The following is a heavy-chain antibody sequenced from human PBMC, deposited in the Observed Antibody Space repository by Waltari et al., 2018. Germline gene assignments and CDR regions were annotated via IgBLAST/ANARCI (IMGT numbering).Heavy chain of an antibody. CDR2: VYTSGRT. CDR3: AREGGTMVRGAGKLDY. D-gene: IGHD3-10*01. J-gene: IGHJ4*02. CDR1: GGSISSGSYY. V-gene: IGHV4-61*02. Sequence: QVQLQESGPGLVKPSQTLSLTCTVSGGSISSGSYYWSWIRQPAGKGLEWIGRVYTSGRTNYSPSREGRGTRSGDTSKNQFSLKLRSVTAADTAVYDCAREGGTMVRGAGKLDYWGQGTLVTVSS.